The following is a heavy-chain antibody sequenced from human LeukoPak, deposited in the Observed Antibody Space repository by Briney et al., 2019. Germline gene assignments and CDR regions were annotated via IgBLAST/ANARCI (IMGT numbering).Heavy chain of an antibody. CDR3: ARHVPGAAGILRWFDP. V-gene: IGHV4-39*01. CDR1: GGSISSSSYY. Sequence: ASETLSLTCTVSGGSISSSSYYWGWIRQPPGKGLEWIGSIYYRGSTYYNPPLKSRVTISVDTSKNQFSLKLSSVTAADTAVYYCARHVPGAAGILRWFDPWGQGTLVTVSS. J-gene: IGHJ5*02. CDR2: IYYRGST. D-gene: IGHD6-13*01.